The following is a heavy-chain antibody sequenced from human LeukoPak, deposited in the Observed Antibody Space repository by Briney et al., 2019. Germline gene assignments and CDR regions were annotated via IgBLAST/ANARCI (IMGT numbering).Heavy chain of an antibody. D-gene: IGHD6-13*01. V-gene: IGHV4-34*09. Sequence: SETLSLTCAVYSGSFSGFYWTWLRQPPGKGLEWIGQINHSRSTHYNPSLKSRVTISVDTSKNQFSLKLSSVTAADAAVYYCAGTVSAAAGTTFDYWGQGTLVTVSS. CDR1: SGSFSGFY. J-gene: IGHJ4*02. CDR2: INHSRST. CDR3: AGTVSAAAGTTFDY.